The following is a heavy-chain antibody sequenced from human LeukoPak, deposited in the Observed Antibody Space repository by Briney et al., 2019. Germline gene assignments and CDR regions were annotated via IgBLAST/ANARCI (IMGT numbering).Heavy chain of an antibody. D-gene: IGHD6-13*01. CDR2: ISWDGGST. J-gene: IGHJ6*03. Sequence: GGSLRLSCAASGFTFDDYTMHWVRQAPGKGLEWVSLISWDGGSTYYADSVKGRFTISRDNSKNSLYLQMNSLRTEDTALYYCAKEGGSWYPLDYYYYYMDVWGKGTTVTVSS. CDR3: AKEGGSWYPLDYYYYYMDV. V-gene: IGHV3-43*01. CDR1: GFTFDDYT.